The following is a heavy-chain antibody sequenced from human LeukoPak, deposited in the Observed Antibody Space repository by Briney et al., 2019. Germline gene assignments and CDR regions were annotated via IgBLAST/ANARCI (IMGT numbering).Heavy chain of an antibody. CDR1: GYTFTGYY. CDR3: ARVRLYSSSFNWFDP. J-gene: IGHJ5*02. Sequence: GASVKVSCKASGYTFTGYYMHWVRQAPGQGLEWMGWINPNSGGTNYAQKFQGRVTMTRATSISTAYMELSRLRSDDTAVYYCARVRLYSSSFNWFDPWGQGTLVTVSS. V-gene: IGHV1-2*02. D-gene: IGHD6-13*01. CDR2: INPNSGGT.